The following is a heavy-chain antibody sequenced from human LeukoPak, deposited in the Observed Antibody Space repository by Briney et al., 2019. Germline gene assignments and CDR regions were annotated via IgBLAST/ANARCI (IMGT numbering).Heavy chain of an antibody. J-gene: IGHJ6*02. CDR3: ARVRTYYYGMDV. CDR1: GGSFSGYY. CDR2: INHSGST. Sequence: SETLSLTCAVYGGSFSGYYGSWIRQPPGKGLEWIGEINHSGSTNYNPSLKSRVTISVDTSKNQFSLKLSSVTAADTAVYYCARVRTYYYGMDVWGQGTTVTVSS. V-gene: IGHV4-34*01.